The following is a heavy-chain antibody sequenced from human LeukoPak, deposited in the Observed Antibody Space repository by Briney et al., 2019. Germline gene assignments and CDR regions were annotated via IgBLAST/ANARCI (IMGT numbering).Heavy chain of an antibody. D-gene: IGHD4-23*01. CDR3: ARGGGAFDY. Sequence: SQTLSLTCAISGDSVSSNSAAWNWIRQSPSRGLEWLGRTYYRSKWYNGYAVSVRGRITINPDTSKNLFSLHLNSMTPDDTAVYYCARGGGAFDYWSQGTLVTVSS. CDR2: TYYRSKWYN. CDR1: GDSVSSNSAA. V-gene: IGHV6-1*01. J-gene: IGHJ4*02.